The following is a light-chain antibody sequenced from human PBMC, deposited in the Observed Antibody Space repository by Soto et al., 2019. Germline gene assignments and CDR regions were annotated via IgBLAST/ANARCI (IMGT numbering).Light chain of an antibody. CDR1: QSVSSY. CDR2: DAS. V-gene: IGKV3-11*01. J-gene: IGKJ5*01. CDR3: QQRLNWQVT. Sequence: EIVLTQSPVTLSLSPGERATLSCRACQSVSSYLAWYQQKPGQAPRLLIYDASNRATGIPARFSGSGSGTDFTLTISSLEPEDFAVYYCQQRLNWQVTFGQGTRLEIK.